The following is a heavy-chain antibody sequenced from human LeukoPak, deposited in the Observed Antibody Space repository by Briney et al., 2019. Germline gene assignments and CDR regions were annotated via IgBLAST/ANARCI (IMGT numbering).Heavy chain of an antibody. CDR2: IYYSGST. J-gene: IGHJ6*02. D-gene: IGHD6-6*01. CDR1: GGSVSSGSYY. CDR3: ARDSLGGSSYRHQQYYYYYGMDV. V-gene: IGHV4-61*01. Sequence: APETLSLTCTVSGGSVSSGSYYWSWIRQPPGKGLEWIGYIYYSGSTNYNPSLKSRVTISVDTSKNQFSLKLSSVTAADTAVYYCARDSLGGSSYRHQQYYYYYGMDVWGPGTTVTVSS.